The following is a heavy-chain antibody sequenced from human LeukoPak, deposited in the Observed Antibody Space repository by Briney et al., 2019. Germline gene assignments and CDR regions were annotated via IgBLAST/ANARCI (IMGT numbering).Heavy chain of an antibody. V-gene: IGHV1-69*13. CDR3: ASVRDGYNYFDY. D-gene: IGHD5-24*01. CDR2: IIPIIGTA. CDR1: GGTFSSYA. J-gene: IGHJ4*02. Sequence: SVKVSCKASGGTFSSYAISWVRQAPGQGLEWMGGIIPIIGTANYAQKFQGRVTITADESTSTAYMELSSLRSEDTAVYYCASVRDGYNYFDYWGQGTLITVSS.